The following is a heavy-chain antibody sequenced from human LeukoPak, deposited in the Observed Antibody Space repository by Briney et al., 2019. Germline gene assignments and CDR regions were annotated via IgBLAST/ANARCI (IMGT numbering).Heavy chain of an antibody. J-gene: IGHJ4*02. V-gene: IGHV4-59*08. CDR2: IYYSGST. Sequence: PSETLSLTCTVSGGSISSYYWSWIRQPAGKGLEWIGYIYYSGSTNYNPSLKSRLTISVDTSKNQFSLKLSSVTAADTAVYYCAILYGSGKDYWGQGTLVTVSS. D-gene: IGHD3-10*01. CDR1: GGSISSYY. CDR3: AILYGSGKDY.